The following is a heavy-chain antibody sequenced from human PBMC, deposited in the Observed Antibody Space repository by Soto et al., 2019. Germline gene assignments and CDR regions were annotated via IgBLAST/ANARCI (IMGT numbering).Heavy chain of an antibody. V-gene: IGHV1-8*01. CDR3: ARGRAYGSSWYYYYYGMDV. CDR1: GYTFTSYD. Sequence: QVQLVQSGVEVKKPGGSVKVSCKASGYTFTSYDINWVRQATGQGLEWMGWMNPNSGNTGYAQKFQGRVTMTRNTSISTAYMELSSLRSEDTAVYYCARGRAYGSSWYYYYYGMDVWGQGTTVTVSS. D-gene: IGHD6-13*01. J-gene: IGHJ6*02. CDR2: MNPNSGNT.